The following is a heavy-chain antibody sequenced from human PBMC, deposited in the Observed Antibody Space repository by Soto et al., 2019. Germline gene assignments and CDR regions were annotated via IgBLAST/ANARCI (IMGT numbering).Heavy chain of an antibody. CDR3: FKEGKYWNSRGSFDL. V-gene: IGHV3-23*01. D-gene: IGHD1-1*01. CDR2: ITSRGGGA. CDR1: EVTFASYD. J-gene: IGHJ3*01. Sequence: PGGSLRLSCVASEVTFASYDMDWVRQAPGKGLEWVSLITSRGGGANYADSVKGRLTISRDNSKNTLYLHMNSLRAEDTAIYHCFKEGKYWNSRGSFDLWGRGTMVTVSS.